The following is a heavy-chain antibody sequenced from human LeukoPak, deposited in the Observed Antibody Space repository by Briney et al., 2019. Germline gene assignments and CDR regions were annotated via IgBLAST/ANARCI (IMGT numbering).Heavy chain of an antibody. J-gene: IGHJ4*02. CDR1: GYTFTSYD. CDR2: MNPNSGNT. CDR3: ARGTPRYYYDSSGYYQFDY. Sequence: ASVKVSCKASGYTFTSYDINWVRQAPGQGLEWMGWMNPNSGNTGYAQKFQGRVTMTRNTSISTAYMELSSLRSEDTAVYYCARGTPRYYYDSSGYYQFDYWGQGTLVTVSS. D-gene: IGHD3-22*01. V-gene: IGHV1-8*01.